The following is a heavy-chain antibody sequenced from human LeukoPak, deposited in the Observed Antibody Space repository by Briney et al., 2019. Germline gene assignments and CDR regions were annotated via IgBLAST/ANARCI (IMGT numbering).Heavy chain of an antibody. Sequence: GESLKISCKGSGYSFTSYWIGWVRQMPGEGLEWMGIIYPGDSDTRYSPSFQGQVTISADKSISTAYLQWSSLKASDTAMYYCARHFSGGKSFNWFDPWGQGTLVTVSS. CDR1: GYSFTSYW. D-gene: IGHD2-15*01. CDR2: IYPGDSDT. J-gene: IGHJ5*02. V-gene: IGHV5-51*01. CDR3: ARHFSGGKSFNWFDP.